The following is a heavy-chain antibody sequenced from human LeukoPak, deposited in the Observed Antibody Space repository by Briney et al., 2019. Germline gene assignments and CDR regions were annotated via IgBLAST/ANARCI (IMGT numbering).Heavy chain of an antibody. CDR3: ARVPRSSRIPIFR. CDR1: GFTFSSYW. CDR2: IKGDGSFT. V-gene: IGHV3-74*01. J-gene: IGHJ4*02. D-gene: IGHD3-3*01. Sequence: PGGSLRLSCAASGFTFSSYWMQWVRQAPGKGLVWLSRIKGDGSFTSNADSAKGRFTISRDNAKNSLYLQLNSLRAEDTAVYYCARVPRSSRIPIFRWGQGTLVTVSS.